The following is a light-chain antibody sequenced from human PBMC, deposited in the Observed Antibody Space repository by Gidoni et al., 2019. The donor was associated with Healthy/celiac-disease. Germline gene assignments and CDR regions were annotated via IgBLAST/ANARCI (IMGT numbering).Light chain of an antibody. CDR3: QQYYSTPRS. V-gene: IGKV4-1*01. Sequence: DIVMTQSPDSLAVSLGERATINCKSSQRVLYSSNNKNYLAWYQQKPGQPPKLLIYGASTREPGVPDRFSGSGSGTDFTLTISSLQAEDVAVYYCQQYYSTPRSFGQGTKLEIK. J-gene: IGKJ2*04. CDR1: QRVLYSSNNKNY. CDR2: GAS.